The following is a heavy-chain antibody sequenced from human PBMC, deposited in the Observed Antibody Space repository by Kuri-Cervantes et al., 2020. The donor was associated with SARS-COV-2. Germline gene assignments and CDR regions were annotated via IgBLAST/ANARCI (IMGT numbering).Heavy chain of an antibody. V-gene: IGHV4-61*01. CDR1: GGSVSSGNYY. CDR2: INHSGST. Sequence: SETLSLTCTVSGGSVSSGNYYWSWIRQPPGEGLEWIGEINHSGSTNYNPSLKSRVTISVDTSKNQFSLKLSSVTAADTAAYYCARGTPPGGYSYGYTRKYYYYGMDVWGQGTTVTVSS. CDR3: ARGTPPGGYSYGYTRKYYYYGMDV. D-gene: IGHD5-18*01. J-gene: IGHJ6*02.